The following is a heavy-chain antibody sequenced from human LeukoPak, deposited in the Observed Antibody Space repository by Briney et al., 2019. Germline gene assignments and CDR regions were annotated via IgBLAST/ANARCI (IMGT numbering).Heavy chain of an antibody. CDR3: ARESMGATSDY. D-gene: IGHD1-26*01. Sequence: PSETLSLTCTVSGYSISSGYYWGWIRQPPGKGLEWIGSIYYSGSTYYNPSLKSRVTISVDTSKNQFSLKLSSVTAADTAVYYCARESMGATSDYWGQGTLVTVSS. CDR2: IYYSGST. V-gene: IGHV4-38-2*02. J-gene: IGHJ4*02. CDR1: GYSISSGYY.